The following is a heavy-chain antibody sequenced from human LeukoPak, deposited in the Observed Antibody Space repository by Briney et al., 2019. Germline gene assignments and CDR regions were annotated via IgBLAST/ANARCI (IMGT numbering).Heavy chain of an antibody. V-gene: IGHV3-23*01. J-gene: IGHJ4*02. D-gene: IGHD5-12*01. CDR1: GITLSNYG. CDR2: MSDSGGRT. Sequence: PGGSLRLSCAVSGITLSNYGMSWVRQAPGKGLEWVAGMSDSGGRTNYADSVKGRFTISRDNAKSSLFLQMHSLRVEDTAVYYCARGGYSFDYLGQGTLVTVSS. CDR3: ARGGYSFDY.